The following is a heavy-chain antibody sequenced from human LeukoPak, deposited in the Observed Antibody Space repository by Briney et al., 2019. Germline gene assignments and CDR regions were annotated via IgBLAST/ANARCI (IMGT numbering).Heavy chain of an antibody. CDR3: ARAYYYGSGSYYNGVAFDI. J-gene: IGHJ3*02. CDR1: GFTFDDYG. V-gene: IGHV3-20*04. Sequence: GGSLRLSCAASGFTFDDYGMSWVRQAPGKGLEWVSGINWNGGSTGYADSVKGRFTISRDNAKNSLYLQMNSLRAEDTALYYCARAYYYGSGSYYNGVAFDIWGQGTMVTVSS. D-gene: IGHD3-10*01. CDR2: INWNGGST.